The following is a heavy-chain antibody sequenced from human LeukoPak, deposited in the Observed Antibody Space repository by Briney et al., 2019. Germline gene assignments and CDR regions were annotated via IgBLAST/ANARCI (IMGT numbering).Heavy chain of an antibody. J-gene: IGHJ6*02. CDR3: TRLNRVGGYDYVYLYYYYGTDV. Sequence: PGGSLRLSCTASGFTFGDYAMSWVRQAPGKGLEWVGFIRSKAYGGTTEYAASVKGRFTISRDDSKSIAYLQMNSLKTEDTAVYYCTRLNRVGGYDYVYLYYYYGTDVWGQGTTVTVSS. CDR1: GFTFGDYA. CDR2: IRSKAYGGTT. D-gene: IGHD3-16*01. V-gene: IGHV3-49*04.